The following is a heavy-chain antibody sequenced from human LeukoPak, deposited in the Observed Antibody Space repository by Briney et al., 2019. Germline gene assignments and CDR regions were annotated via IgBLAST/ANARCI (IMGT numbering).Heavy chain of an antibody. CDR2: INHSGST. CDR1: GGSFCGFY. Sequence: SETLSLTCAVYGGSFCGFYWRWMRPPPGKGLEGIGEINHSGSTNYNPSLKSRVTISVDTSKNQFSLKLSSVTAADTAVYYCARGLIVVVPAALDYWGQGTLVTVSS. D-gene: IGHD2-2*01. CDR3: ARGLIVVVPAALDY. V-gene: IGHV4-34*01. J-gene: IGHJ4*02.